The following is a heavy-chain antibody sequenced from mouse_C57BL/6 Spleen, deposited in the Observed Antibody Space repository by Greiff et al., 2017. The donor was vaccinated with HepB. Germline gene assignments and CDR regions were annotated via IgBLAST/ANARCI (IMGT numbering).Heavy chain of an antibody. CDR2: IYPGDGDT. J-gene: IGHJ3*01. CDR3: ARDTWFAY. CDR1: GYAFSSYW. Sequence: VKLQESGAELVKPGASVKISCKVSGYAFSSYWMNWVKQRPGKGLEWIGQIYPGDGDTNYNGKFKGKATLTADKSSSTAYMQLSSLTSEDSAVYFCARDTWFAYWGQGTLVTVSA. V-gene: IGHV1-80*01.